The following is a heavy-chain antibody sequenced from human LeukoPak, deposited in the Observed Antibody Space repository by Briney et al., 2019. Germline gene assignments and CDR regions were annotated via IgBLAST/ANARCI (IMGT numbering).Heavy chain of an antibody. V-gene: IGHV1-2*02. J-gene: IGHJ6*02. CDR1: GYTFTGYY. CDR2: INPNSGGT. Sequence: ASVKVSCKASGYTFTGYYMHWVRQAPGQGLEWMGWINPNSGGTNYAQKFQGRVTMTRDTSISTAYMELSRLRSDDTAVYYCARVQSRDGYGGYGMDVWGQGTTVTVSS. D-gene: IGHD5-18*01. CDR3: ARVQSRDGYGGYGMDV.